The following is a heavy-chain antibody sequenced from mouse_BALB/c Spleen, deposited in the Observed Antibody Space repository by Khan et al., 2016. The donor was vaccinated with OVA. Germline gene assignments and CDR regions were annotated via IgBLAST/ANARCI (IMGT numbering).Heavy chain of an antibody. CDR3: ARSWAMDY. Sequence: EVELVESGGGLVQPGGSRKLSCAASGFIFSDYGMAWVRQAPGKGPEWVAFISNLAYSIYYADTVTGRFTISRENAKNTLYLEMSSLRSEDTAMYYCARSWAMDYWGKGTSVTVSS. CDR1: GFIFSDYG. J-gene: IGHJ4*01. V-gene: IGHV5-15*02. CDR2: ISNLAYSI.